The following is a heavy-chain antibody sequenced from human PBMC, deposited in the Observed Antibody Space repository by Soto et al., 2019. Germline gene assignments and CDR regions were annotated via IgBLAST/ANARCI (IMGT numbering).Heavy chain of an antibody. J-gene: IGHJ4*02. CDR2: IDYSRST. CDR1: GGSISSSSYY. Sequence: PLETLSLTCTVSGGSISSSSYYWGWIRQPPGKELEWIGSIDYSRSTYYNPTIKSRVTISVDTFKNHFSLKLSSVTAADTAVFYCARHYEAAAGTKDYWGQGTLVTVSS. D-gene: IGHD6-13*01. V-gene: IGHV4-39*01. CDR3: ARHYEAAAGTKDY.